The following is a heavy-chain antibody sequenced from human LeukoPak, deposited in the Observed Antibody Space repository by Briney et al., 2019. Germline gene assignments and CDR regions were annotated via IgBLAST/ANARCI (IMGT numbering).Heavy chain of an antibody. CDR1: GYSFASYW. CDR2: IYPGNSDI. Sequence: GESLKIPCKGSGYSFASYWIAWVRQMPGKGLEWMGVIYPGNSDITYSPSFQGQVTISADKSVSTAYLHCSSLKASDTAIYYCARHLSSITSCPNYWGQGTLVTVSS. V-gene: IGHV5-51*01. D-gene: IGHD2-2*01. CDR3: ARHLSSITSCPNY. J-gene: IGHJ4*02.